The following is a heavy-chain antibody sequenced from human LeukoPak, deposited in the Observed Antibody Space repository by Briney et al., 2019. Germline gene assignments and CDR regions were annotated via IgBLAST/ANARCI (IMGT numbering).Heavy chain of an antibody. J-gene: IGHJ4*02. Sequence: SETLSLTCAVSGGSISSGGYSWSWIRQPPGRGLEWIGYIYHSGSTYYNPSLKSRVTISVDRSKNQFSLKLSSVTAAGTAVYYCARLGWFGEFGYWGQGTLVTVSS. D-gene: IGHD3-10*01. V-gene: IGHV4-30-2*01. CDR3: ARLGWFGEFGY. CDR1: GGSISSGGYS. CDR2: IYHSGST.